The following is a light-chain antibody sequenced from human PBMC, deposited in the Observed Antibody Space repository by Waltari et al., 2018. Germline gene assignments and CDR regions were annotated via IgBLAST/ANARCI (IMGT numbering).Light chain of an antibody. J-gene: IGKJ1*01. CDR2: GAS. CDR1: QIVSSSY. CDR3: QQYGSSLTWT. V-gene: IGKV3-20*01. Sequence: EIVLTQSPGTLSLSPGERATLSCRASQIVSSSYLAWYQKKPGQAPRLLIYGASSRATGMPDRFSGSGSGTDFTLTISRLEPEDFAVYYCQQYGSSLTWTFGQGTKVEIK.